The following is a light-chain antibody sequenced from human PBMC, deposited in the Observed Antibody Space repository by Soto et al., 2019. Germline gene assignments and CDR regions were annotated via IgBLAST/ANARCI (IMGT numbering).Light chain of an antibody. Sequence: QSALTQPASVSGAPGQSSTISCTGTSSDGGGYNYVSWYQQYPGKAPKLMIYDVSNRPSGVSNRFSGSKVGNTASLPISGLQAEDEAEYYCSSYTSSSTPHVVFGGGTQLTVL. V-gene: IGLV2-14*01. J-gene: IGLJ2*01. CDR2: DVS. CDR3: SSYTSSSTPHVV. CDR1: SSDGGGYNY.